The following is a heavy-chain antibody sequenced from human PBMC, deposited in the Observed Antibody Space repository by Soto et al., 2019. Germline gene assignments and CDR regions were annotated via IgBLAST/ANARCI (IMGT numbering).Heavy chain of an antibody. CDR2: IYYSGST. CDR3: AREMPYDDDTSMDG. CDR1: GGAISSYY. Sequence: SETVSLTGTVAGGAISSYYWSWIRQPPGKGLEWIGYIYYSGSTNYNPSLKSRVTISVDTSKNQFSLKLSSVTAADTAVYYCAREMPYDDDTSMDGWGKGTTVTVSS. V-gene: IGHV4-59*01. J-gene: IGHJ6*04. D-gene: IGHD3-22*01.